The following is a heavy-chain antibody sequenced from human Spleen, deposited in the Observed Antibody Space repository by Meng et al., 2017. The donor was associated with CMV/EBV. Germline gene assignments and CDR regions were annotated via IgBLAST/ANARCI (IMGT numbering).Heavy chain of an antibody. CDR3: ARDYGYVADY. CDR2: IKQDGSEK. D-gene: IGHD5-12*01. Sequence: GGSLRLSCAASGFTFSSYSMNWVRQAPGQGLEWVANIKQDGSEKYYADSVKGRFTISRDNAKSSLYLQMNSPRAEDTAVYYCARDYGYVADYWGQGTLVTVSS. J-gene: IGHJ4*02. V-gene: IGHV3-7*01. CDR1: GFTFSSYS.